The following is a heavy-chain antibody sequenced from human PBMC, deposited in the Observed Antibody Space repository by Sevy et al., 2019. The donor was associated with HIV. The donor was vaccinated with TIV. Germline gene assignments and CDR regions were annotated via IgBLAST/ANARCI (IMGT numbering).Heavy chain of an antibody. J-gene: IGHJ6*02. CDR1: GFTFSGYG. V-gene: IGHV3-30*03. CDR3: AVLQGMGFGESRPWYYGMDV. Sequence: GGSLRLSCTVSGFTFSGYGMHWVRQAPGKGLEWAAIISYDGSNKKYVDSVKGRFTISRDNSKKTLYLQMNSLRAEDTAVYYCAVLQGMGFGESRPWYYGMDVWGQGTTVTVSS. CDR2: ISYDGSNK. D-gene: IGHD3-10*01.